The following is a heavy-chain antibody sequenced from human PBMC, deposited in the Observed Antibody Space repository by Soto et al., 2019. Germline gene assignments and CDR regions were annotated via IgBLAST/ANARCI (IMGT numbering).Heavy chain of an antibody. CDR1: GYTLPSYY. Sequence: ASVKVSCKASGYTLPSYYLHCERQAPGQGPEWMGIINPSGGITNDAQKFQDRVTMTSDTSTSTVYMELSSLRSEDTAVYYCAGGISTTRYYYYYGMDVWGQGTTVTV. D-gene: IGHD2-2*01. J-gene: IGHJ6*02. V-gene: IGHV1-46*01. CDR2: INPSGGIT. CDR3: AGGISTTRYYYYYGMDV.